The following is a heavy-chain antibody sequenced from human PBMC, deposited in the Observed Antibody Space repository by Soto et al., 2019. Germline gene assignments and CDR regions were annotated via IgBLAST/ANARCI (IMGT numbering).Heavy chain of an antibody. Sequence: QVQLVQSGAEVKKPGSSVKVSCKASGGTFSSYTISWVRQAPGQGLEWMGRIIPILGIANYAQKFQGRVTITADESTSTAYMELSSLRSEDTAVYYCASSFLGYCSGGSCYSSDYWGQGTLVTVSS. CDR3: ASSFLGYCSGGSCYSSDY. J-gene: IGHJ4*02. V-gene: IGHV1-69*02. CDR1: GGTFSSYT. CDR2: IIPILGIA. D-gene: IGHD2-15*01.